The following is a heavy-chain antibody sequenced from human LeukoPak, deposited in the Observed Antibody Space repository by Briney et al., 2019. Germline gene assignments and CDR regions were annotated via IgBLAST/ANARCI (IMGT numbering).Heavy chain of an antibody. CDR1: GFTFSSYW. CDR2: IKQDGSEK. V-gene: IGHV3-7*01. CDR3: ARVEYSGRKNFDY. D-gene: IGHD1-26*01. Sequence: GGSLRLSCAASGFTFSSYWMSWVRQAPGKGLEWVANIKQDGSEKYYVDSVKGRFTISRDNAKNSLYLQMNSLRAEDTAVYYCARVEYSGRKNFDYWGQGTLVTVSS. J-gene: IGHJ4*02.